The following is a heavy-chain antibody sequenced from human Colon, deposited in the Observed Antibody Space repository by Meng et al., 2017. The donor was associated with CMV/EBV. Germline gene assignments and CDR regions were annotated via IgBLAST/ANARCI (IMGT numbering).Heavy chain of an antibody. CDR1: GYNFNRHW. D-gene: IGHD2-15*01. CDR2: IWPGDSETRYKGDSDT. J-gene: IGHJ6*02. V-gene: IGHV5-51*01. Sequence: GESLKISCKGSGYNFNRHWIGWVRQMPGKGLEWMGIIWPGDSETRYKGDSDTRYSPSFQGQVTFSADKSINTAYLQWSSLKSSDTAIYYCARPIRFCSSSKCYRDEGMDVWGQGTTVTVSS. CDR3: ARPIRFCSSSKCYRDEGMDV.